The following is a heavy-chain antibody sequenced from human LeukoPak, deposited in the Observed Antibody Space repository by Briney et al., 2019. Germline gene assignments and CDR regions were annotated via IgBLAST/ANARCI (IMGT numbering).Heavy chain of an antibody. Sequence: GASVKVSCKASGYTFTGYYMHWVRQAPGQGLKWMGWINPNSGGTNYAQKFQGRVTMTRDTFISTAYMELSRLRSDDTAVYYCARSGGSVVAAKCWGQGTLVTVSS. V-gene: IGHV1-2*02. CDR1: GYTFTGYY. CDR3: ARSGGSVVAAKC. D-gene: IGHD2-15*01. J-gene: IGHJ4*02. CDR2: INPNSGGT.